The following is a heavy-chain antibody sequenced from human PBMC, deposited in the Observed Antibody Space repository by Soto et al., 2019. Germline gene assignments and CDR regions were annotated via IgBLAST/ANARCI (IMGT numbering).Heavy chain of an antibody. D-gene: IGHD1-26*01. V-gene: IGHV3-30*18. CDR1: GFTFSSYG. CDR2: ISYDGSNK. J-gene: IGHJ3*02. CDR3: AKKELAFDI. Sequence: GSLRLSCAASGFTFSSYGMHWVRQAPGKGLEWVAVISYDGSNKYYADSVKGRFTISRDNSKNTLYLQMNSLRAEDTAVYYCAKKELAFDIWGQGTMVTVSS.